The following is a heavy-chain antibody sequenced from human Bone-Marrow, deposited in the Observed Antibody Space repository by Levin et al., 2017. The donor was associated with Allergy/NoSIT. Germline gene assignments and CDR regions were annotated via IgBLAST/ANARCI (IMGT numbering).Heavy chain of an antibody. J-gene: IGHJ4*02. CDR2: INHSGST. CDR1: GGSFSGYY. V-gene: IGHV4-34*01. CDR3: AILSYGVPTPKYYFDY. D-gene: IGHD4-17*01. Sequence: SETLSLTCAVYGGSFSGYYWSWIRQPPGKGLEWIGEINHSGSTNYNPSLKSRVTISVDTSKNQFSLKLSSVTAADTAVYYCAILSYGVPTPKYYFDYWGQGTLVTVSS.